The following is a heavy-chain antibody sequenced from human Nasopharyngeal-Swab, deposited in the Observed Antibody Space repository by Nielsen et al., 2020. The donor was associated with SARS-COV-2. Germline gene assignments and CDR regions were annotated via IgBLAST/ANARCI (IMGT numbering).Heavy chain of an antibody. V-gene: IGHV5-51*01. CDR2: IYPGDSDT. Sequence: GESLKISCKGSGYRFISYWIGWVRQMPGKGLERMGIIYPGDSDTRYSPSFQGQVTISADKSISTAYLQWSSLKASDTAMYYCARTAIEGGYYRGDAFDIWGQGTMVTVSS. J-gene: IGHJ3*02. CDR3: ARTAIEGGYYRGDAFDI. CDR1: GYRFISYW. D-gene: IGHD3-22*01.